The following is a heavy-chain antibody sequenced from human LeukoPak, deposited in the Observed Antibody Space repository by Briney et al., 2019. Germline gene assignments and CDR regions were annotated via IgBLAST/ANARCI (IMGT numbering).Heavy chain of an antibody. CDR3: VRGLYASDSY. CDR2: IYYSGST. CDR1: GGSISSYY. D-gene: IGHD2/OR15-2a*01. Sequence: PSETLSLTCTVSGGSISSYYWNWIRQPPGKGLEWIGYIYYSGSTNYNPSLKSRVTISVDKSKDQLSLALSTVTAADTAVYYCVRGLYASDSYWGQGNLVTVSS. J-gene: IGHJ4*02. V-gene: IGHV4-59*12.